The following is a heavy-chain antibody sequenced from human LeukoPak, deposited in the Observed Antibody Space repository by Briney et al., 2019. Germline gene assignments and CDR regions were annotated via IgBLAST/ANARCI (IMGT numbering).Heavy chain of an antibody. J-gene: IGHJ4*02. CDR1: GGSISSGSYY. Sequence: SETLSLTCTVSGGSISSGSYYWSWIRQPPGKGLEWIGYIYYSGSTNYNPSLKSRVTISVDTSKNQFSLKLSSVTAADTAVYYCAREGSGAWTFDYWGQGTLVTVSS. CDR2: IYYSGST. V-gene: IGHV4-61*01. CDR3: AREGSGAWTFDY. D-gene: IGHD2-21*02.